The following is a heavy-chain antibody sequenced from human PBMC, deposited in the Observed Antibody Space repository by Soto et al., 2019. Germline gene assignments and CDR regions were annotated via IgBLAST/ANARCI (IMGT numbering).Heavy chain of an antibody. J-gene: IGHJ5*02. Sequence: EVQLVESGGGLVKPGGSLRLSCAASGFTFSSYSMHWFRQAPGKGLEWVSSISSSSSYIYYADSVKGRFTISRDNAKNSLHLQKNSLRADDTAVYYCARDPSITICGVVGWFDPWGQGTLVTVSS. CDR3: ARDPSITICGVVGWFDP. CDR2: ISSSSSYI. D-gene: IGHD3-3*01. V-gene: IGHV3-21*01. CDR1: GFTFSSYS.